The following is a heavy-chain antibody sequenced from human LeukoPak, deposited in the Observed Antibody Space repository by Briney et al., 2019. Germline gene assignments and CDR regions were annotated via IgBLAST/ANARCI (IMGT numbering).Heavy chain of an antibody. CDR2: IDPSDSYT. CDR3: ARPIQGYSYGYPDAFDI. J-gene: IGHJ3*02. D-gene: IGHD5-18*01. V-gene: IGHV5-10-1*01. Sequence: GESLKISCKGSGYSFTSYWISWVRQMPGKGLEWMGRIDPSDSYTNYSPSFQGHVTISADKSISTAYLQWSSLKALDTAMYYCARPIQGYSYGYPDAFDIWGQGTMVTVSS. CDR1: GYSFTSYW.